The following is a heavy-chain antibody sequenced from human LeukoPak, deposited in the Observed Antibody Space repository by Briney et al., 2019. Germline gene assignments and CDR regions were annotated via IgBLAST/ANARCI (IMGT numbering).Heavy chain of an antibody. CDR3: ARRRGVLRFFNMDV. CDR1: GGSFSGYY. D-gene: IGHD3-3*01. Sequence: SETLSLTCAVYGGSFSGYYWSWIRQPPGKGLEWIGEINHSGSTNYNPSLKSRVTISVDTSKNQFSLKPSSVTAADTAVYYCARRRGVLRFFNMDVWGKGTTVTVSS. J-gene: IGHJ6*03. V-gene: IGHV4-34*01. CDR2: INHSGST.